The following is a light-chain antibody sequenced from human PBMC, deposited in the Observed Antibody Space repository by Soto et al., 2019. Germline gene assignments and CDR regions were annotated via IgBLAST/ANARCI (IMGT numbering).Light chain of an antibody. CDR3: SSYTSSTFYI. V-gene: IGLV2-14*03. CDR2: HVT. Sequence: QSVLTQPASVSGTPGQSITISCTGTSSDVGGYSYVSWYQQHPGDAPKLMIYHVTNRPSGVSDRFSGSKSGNTASLTISGLHSEDEANYHCSSYTSSTFYIFGTGTKVTVL. J-gene: IGLJ1*01. CDR1: SSDVGGYSY.